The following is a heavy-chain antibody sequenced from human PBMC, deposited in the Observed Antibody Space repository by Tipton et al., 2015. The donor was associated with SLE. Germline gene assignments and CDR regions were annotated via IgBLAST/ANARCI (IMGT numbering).Heavy chain of an antibody. Sequence: LRLSCAASGFTVSSNYMSWVRQAPGKGLEWVSVIYSGGSTYYADSVKGRFTISRDNSKNTLYLQMNSLRAEDTAVYYCARGLYGDPYYFDYWGQGTLVTVSS. D-gene: IGHD4-17*01. CDR2: IYSGGST. V-gene: IGHV3-53*05. CDR3: ARGLYGDPYYFDY. J-gene: IGHJ4*02. CDR1: GFTVSSNY.